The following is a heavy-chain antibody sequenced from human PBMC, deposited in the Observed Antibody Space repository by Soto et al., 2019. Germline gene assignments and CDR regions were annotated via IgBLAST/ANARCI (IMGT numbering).Heavy chain of an antibody. CDR3: GRDLGSYGMEV. CDR1: GDSVSGGYY. J-gene: IGHJ6*02. CDR2: VSPIGTP. Sequence: QVQLQESGPGLVKPSQTLSLTCTVSGDSVSGGYYWSWVRQRPRKGLEWIGYVSPIGTPYYSPSLNSRVSISIDTSKNQLSLEVRSVTAADTAVYYGGRDLGSYGMEVWGQGTTVTVSS. V-gene: IGHV4-31*03.